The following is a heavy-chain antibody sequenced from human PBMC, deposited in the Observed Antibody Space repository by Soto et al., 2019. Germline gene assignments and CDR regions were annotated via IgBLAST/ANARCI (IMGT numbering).Heavy chain of an antibody. V-gene: IGHV1-3*01. CDR1: GYTFTSYA. Sequence: ASVKVSCKASGYTFTSYAMLWVRQAPGQRLEWMGWINAGNGNTKYSQKFQGRVTITRDTSASTAYMELSSLRSEDTAVYYCARARITIFGVVTAMDVWGQGTTVTVSS. D-gene: IGHD3-3*01. CDR2: INAGNGNT. CDR3: ARARITIFGVVTAMDV. J-gene: IGHJ6*02.